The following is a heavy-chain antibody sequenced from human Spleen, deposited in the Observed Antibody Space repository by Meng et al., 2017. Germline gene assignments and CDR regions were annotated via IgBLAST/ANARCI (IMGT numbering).Heavy chain of an antibody. V-gene: IGHV3-11*04. J-gene: IGHJ4*01. Sequence: GESLKISCAASGFYFNNAWMSWVRQAPGKGLEWVSYITSGGNTIYYADSMKCRFTISRDNAKNSLYLQMNNVRAEDTAVYYCARYSYGYSYFDSWGLGTLVTVSS. D-gene: IGHD5-18*01. CDR3: ARYSYGYSYFDS. CDR1: GFYFNNAW. CDR2: ITSGGNTI.